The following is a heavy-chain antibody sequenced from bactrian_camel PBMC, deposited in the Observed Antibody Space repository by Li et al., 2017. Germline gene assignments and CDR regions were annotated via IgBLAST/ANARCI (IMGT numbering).Heavy chain of an antibody. D-gene: IGHD5*01. CDR3: SVDPVWVGTTMWDYGT. CDR2: IYPGADTA. Sequence: HVQLVESGGGSVQAGGSLKLSCTVSGLTSRTSTSYCLGWFRQAPGKEREGVGVIYPGADTAHYADSVRDRFTISQDKAKTTLYLQMNSLKVEDTAMYYCSVDPVWVGTTMWDYGTRGQGTQVTVS. J-gene: IGHJ6*01. CDR1: GLTSRTSTSYC. V-gene: IGHV3S1*01.